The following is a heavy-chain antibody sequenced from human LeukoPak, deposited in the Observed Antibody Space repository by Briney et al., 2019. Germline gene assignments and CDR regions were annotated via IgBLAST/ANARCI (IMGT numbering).Heavy chain of an antibody. CDR1: GYTSTDYY. J-gene: IGHJ4*02. Sequence: GASVKVSCKASGYTSTDYYMHWVPQAPGKGLEWMGLVDPEDGETIYAEKFQGRVTITADTSTDTAYMELSSLRSEDTAVYYCAISMVRGVIHPNWGQGTLVTVSS. D-gene: IGHD3-10*01. CDR2: VDPEDGET. V-gene: IGHV1-69-2*01. CDR3: AISMVRGVIHPN.